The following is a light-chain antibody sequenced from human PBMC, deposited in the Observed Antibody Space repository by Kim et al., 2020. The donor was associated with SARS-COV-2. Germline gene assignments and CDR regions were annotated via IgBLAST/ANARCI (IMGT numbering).Light chain of an antibody. Sequence: TVTMYCTRGSGGTARNHVKWYQEGRGSAPTTVSYEDGLGAYGVPYRFSGSIDSSSNSASRTISGMKTEDEADYYCQSYDSRFWVFGGGTQLTVL. V-gene: IGLV6-57*03. CDR3: QSYDSRFWV. CDR2: EDG. J-gene: IGLJ3*02. CDR1: SGGTARNH.